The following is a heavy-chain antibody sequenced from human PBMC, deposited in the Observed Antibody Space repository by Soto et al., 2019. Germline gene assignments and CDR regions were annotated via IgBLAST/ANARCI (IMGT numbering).Heavy chain of an antibody. CDR3: ARDGSITGTTSSNWFDP. V-gene: IGHV1-46*01. Sequence: GASVKVSCKASGYTFTSYYMHWVRQAPGQGLEWMGIINPSGGSTSYAQKFQGRVTMTRDTSTSTVYMELSSLRSEDTAVYYCARDGSITGTTSSNWFDPWGQGTLVTVSS. D-gene: IGHD1-7*01. J-gene: IGHJ5*02. CDR1: GYTFTSYY. CDR2: INPSGGST.